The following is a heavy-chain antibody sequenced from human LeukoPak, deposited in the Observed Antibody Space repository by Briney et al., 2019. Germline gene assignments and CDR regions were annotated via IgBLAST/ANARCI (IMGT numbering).Heavy chain of an antibody. V-gene: IGHV1-46*01. D-gene: IGHD3-3*01. J-gene: IGHJ4*02. Sequence: ASVKVSCKASGYTFTSYYMHWVRQAPGQGLEWMGIINPSGGSTSYAQKFQGRVTMTRDTSTSTVYMELSSLRSEDTAVYYCARDDRFTVFGVVIGDSYYFDYWGQGTLVTVSS. CDR1: GYTFTSYY. CDR3: ARDDRFTVFGVVIGDSYYFDY. CDR2: INPSGGST.